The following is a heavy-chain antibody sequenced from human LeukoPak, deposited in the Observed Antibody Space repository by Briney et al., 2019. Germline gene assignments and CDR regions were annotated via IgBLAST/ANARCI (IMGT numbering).Heavy chain of an antibody. CDR1: GFTFSAYI. V-gene: IGHV3-23*01. D-gene: IGHD6-13*01. J-gene: IGHJ3*02. CDR3: AKDQMVSVTHAFDM. CDR2: ISGSGGTT. Sequence: GGSLRLSCAASGFTFSAYIMAWVRQAPEKGLEWVSSISGSGGTTYYADSVKGRLTISRDNSRNPLYLQMNSLRAEDTAVYYSAKDQMVSVTHAFDMWGERTMVTLSS.